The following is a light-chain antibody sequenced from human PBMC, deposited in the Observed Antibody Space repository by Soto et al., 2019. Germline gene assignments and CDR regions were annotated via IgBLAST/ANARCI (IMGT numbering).Light chain of an antibody. CDR2: TTN. Sequence: LTQPHSASGTPGQRVTISCSGSSSNIGTSSVHWFQQLPGTAPKLLISTTNQRPSGVPERFSGSKSGTSASLAISGLQSEDEADYSCAAWDYSLTVHVSGTGTEVTVL. CDR1: SSNIGTSS. CDR3: AAWDYSLTVHV. J-gene: IGLJ1*01. V-gene: IGLV1-44*01.